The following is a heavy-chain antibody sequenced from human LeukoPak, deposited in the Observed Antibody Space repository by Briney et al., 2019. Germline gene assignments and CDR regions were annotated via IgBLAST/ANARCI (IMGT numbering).Heavy chain of an antibody. CDR1: GGTFSSNA. D-gene: IGHD3-22*01. CDR3: ARGLYRNYDSSGIPGDAFDI. Sequence: ASVKVSCKASGGTFSSNAISWVRQAPGQGLEWMGGIIPIFGTAKYAQKFQGRVTINTDESTSTAYMELSSLRSEDTAVYYCARGLYRNYDSSGIPGDAFDIWGQGTMVTVSS. J-gene: IGHJ3*02. CDR2: IIPIFGTA. V-gene: IGHV1-69*05.